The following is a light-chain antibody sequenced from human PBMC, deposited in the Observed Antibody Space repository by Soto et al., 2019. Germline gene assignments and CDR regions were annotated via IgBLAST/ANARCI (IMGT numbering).Light chain of an antibody. Sequence: EIVLTQSPGTLSLSPGERATLSCRASQSVSSSYLAWYQQKPGQAPRQLIYGASSRATVIPDRFSGSGSGTDFTLTITRLEPEDFAVYYCPHYRTSFGGGTRVEIK. J-gene: IGKJ4*01. CDR2: GAS. V-gene: IGKV3-20*01. CDR1: QSVSSSY. CDR3: PHYRTS.